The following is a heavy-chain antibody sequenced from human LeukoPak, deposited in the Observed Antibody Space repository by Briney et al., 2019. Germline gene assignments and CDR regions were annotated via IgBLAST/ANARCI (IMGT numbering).Heavy chain of an antibody. CDR2: INHSGST. V-gene: IGHV4-34*01. J-gene: IGHJ3*02. Sequence: KPSETLSLTCAVYGGSFSGYYWGWIRQPPGKGLEWIGEINHSGSTNYNPSLKSRATISVDTSKNQFSLKLSSVTAADTAVYYCARSDGYGLVGIWGQGTMVTVSS. CDR1: GGSFSGYY. D-gene: IGHD3-10*01. CDR3: ARSDGYGLVGI.